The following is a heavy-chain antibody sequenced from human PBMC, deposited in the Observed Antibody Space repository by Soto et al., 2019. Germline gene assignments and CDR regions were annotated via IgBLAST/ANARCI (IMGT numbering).Heavy chain of an antibody. CDR2: ISAYNGNT. Sequence: ASVKVSCKASGYTFTSYGISWVRQAPGQGLEWMGWISAYNGNTNYAQKLQGRVTMTTDTSTSTAYMELRSLRSDDTAVYYCARASHYYDSSGYGLLDYWGQGTLVTVSS. CDR3: ARASHYYDSSGYGLLDY. D-gene: IGHD3-22*01. CDR1: GYTFTSYG. J-gene: IGHJ4*02. V-gene: IGHV1-18*01.